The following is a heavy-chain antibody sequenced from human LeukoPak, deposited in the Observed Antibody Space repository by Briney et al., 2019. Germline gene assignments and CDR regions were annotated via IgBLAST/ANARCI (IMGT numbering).Heavy chain of an antibody. V-gene: IGHV3-11*01. D-gene: IGHD6-6*01. J-gene: IGHJ6*02. CDR1: GFTFGDFH. CDR2: ITGSGRTV. CDR3: ARDVVHSGMDV. Sequence: PGGSLRLSCAASGFTFGDFHMTWIRQAPGKGLVWVSYITGSGRTVYYADSVKGRFTISRDNAKNSLYLQMDSLRAEDTAVYYCARDVVHSGMDVWGQGTTVTVSS.